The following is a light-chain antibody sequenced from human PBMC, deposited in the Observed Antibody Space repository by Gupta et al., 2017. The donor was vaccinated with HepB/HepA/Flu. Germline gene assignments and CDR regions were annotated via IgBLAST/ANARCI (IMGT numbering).Light chain of an antibody. CDR1: KLGDKY. V-gene: IGLV3-1*01. CDR3: QAWDSNASLV. CDR2: QDS. J-gene: IGLJ2*01. Sequence: SYELTQPPALSVSPGQTASITCSGDKLGDKYACWYQQKPSQSLVLVIYQDSKMPSGIPERFSGSNSGNTATLTISGTQSMDEADYYCQAWDSNASLVLGGGTKLTVL.